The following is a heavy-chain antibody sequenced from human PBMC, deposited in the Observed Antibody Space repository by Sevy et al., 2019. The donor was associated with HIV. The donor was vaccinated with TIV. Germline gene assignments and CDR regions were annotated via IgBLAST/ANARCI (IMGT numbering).Heavy chain of an antibody. CDR3: ARSPPVVVVPGAPSWLDP. V-gene: IGHV4-34*01. CDR2: INESGIT. CDR1: DGSFSGYY. J-gene: IGHJ5*02. D-gene: IGHD2-2*01. Sequence: SETLSVTCAVHDGSFSGYYWNWIRQLPGKGLEWIGEINESGITYYNPSLKSRVTISVDTSKKQFSLKLNSVTAADTALYFCARSPPVVVVPGAPSWLDPWGQGTLVTVSS.